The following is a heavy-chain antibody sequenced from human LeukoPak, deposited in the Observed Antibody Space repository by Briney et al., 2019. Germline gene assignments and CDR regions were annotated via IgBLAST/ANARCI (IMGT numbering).Heavy chain of an antibody. Sequence: ASVKVSCKVSGHIITELSMHWLRQAPGKGPEWMGGFDPEDGETVYAQKFQGRVTMTRNTSISTAYMELSSLRSEDTAVYHCARGKRYCSSTSCSWAGYFDYWGQGTLVTVSS. J-gene: IGHJ4*02. CDR2: FDPEDGET. CDR1: GHIITELS. D-gene: IGHD2-2*01. V-gene: IGHV1-24*01. CDR3: ARGKRYCSSTSCSWAGYFDY.